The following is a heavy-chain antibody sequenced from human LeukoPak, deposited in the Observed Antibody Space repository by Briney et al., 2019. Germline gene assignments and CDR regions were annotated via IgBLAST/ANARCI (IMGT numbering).Heavy chain of an antibody. V-gene: IGHV3-11*04. CDR3: ARGGPYSSSSEIFDY. Sequence: PGGSLRLSCAASGFTFSDYYMFWIRQAPGKGLEWVSCISSSGSTIYYADSVKGRFTISRDNAKNSLYLQMNSLRAEDTAVYYCARGGPYSSSSEIFDYWGQGTLVTVSS. D-gene: IGHD6-6*01. CDR2: ISSSGSTI. J-gene: IGHJ4*02. CDR1: GFTFSDYY.